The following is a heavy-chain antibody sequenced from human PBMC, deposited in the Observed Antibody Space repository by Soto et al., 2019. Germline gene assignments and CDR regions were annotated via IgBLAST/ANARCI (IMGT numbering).Heavy chain of an antibody. CDR2: ISGSGGST. CDR1: GFTFSSYA. D-gene: IGHD6-13*01. Sequence: EVQLLESGGGLVQPGGSLRLSCAASGFTFSSYAMSWVRQAPGKGLEWVSAISGSGGSTYYADSVKGRFTISRDNSKNQLYQHRNRRRAEDTAVYYCANSMGQQLDRPFEPWGQGTLVTVSS. V-gene: IGHV3-23*01. CDR3: ANSMGQQLDRPFEP. J-gene: IGHJ5*02.